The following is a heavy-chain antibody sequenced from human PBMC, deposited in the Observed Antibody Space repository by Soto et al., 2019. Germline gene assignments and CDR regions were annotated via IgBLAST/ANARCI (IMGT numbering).Heavy chain of an antibody. D-gene: IGHD3-10*01. CDR1: GFSLSTNEVG. V-gene: IGHV2-5*01. J-gene: IGHJ4*02. CDR2: IYWNEDR. CDR3: AHRVGPQVGRFFDY. Sequence: QITLKESGPTLVKPTQTLTLTCTFSGFSLSTNEVGVGWIRQPPGKALEWLALIYWNEDRRYSPSLKSRLTIPKDTSKNQVVLTMTNMDPVDTGTYYCAHRVGPQVGRFFDYWGQGTLVTVSS.